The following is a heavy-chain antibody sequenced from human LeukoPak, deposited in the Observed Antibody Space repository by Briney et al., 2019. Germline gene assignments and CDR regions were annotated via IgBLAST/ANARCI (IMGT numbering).Heavy chain of an antibody. V-gene: IGHV3-23*01. CDR1: GFTFSSYA. CDR2: ISGSGGST. CDR3: ASGYCGRTTCSPPFDY. J-gene: IGHJ4*02. Sequence: GGSLRLSCAASGFTFSSYAMSWVRQAPGKGLEWVSAISGSGGSTYYADSVKGRFTISRDNSKNTLYLQMNSLRAEDTAVYYCASGYCGRTTCSPPFDYWGQGTLVTVSS. D-gene: IGHD2-2*01.